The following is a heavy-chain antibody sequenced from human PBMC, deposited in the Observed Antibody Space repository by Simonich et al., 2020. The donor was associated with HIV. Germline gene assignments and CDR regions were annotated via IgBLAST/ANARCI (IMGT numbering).Heavy chain of an antibody. CDR3: ARRHPTTVTTPYFDY. CDR1: GGSFSGYY. D-gene: IGHD4-17*01. Sequence: QVQLQQWGAGLLKPSETLSLTCAVYGGSFSGYYWNWIRQPPGKGLEWIGEINHSGSTTYNPSLKSRVTISVDTSKNQFSLKLSSVTAADTAVYYCARRHPTTVTTPYFDYWGQGTLVTVSS. J-gene: IGHJ4*02. CDR2: INHSGST. V-gene: IGHV4-34*01.